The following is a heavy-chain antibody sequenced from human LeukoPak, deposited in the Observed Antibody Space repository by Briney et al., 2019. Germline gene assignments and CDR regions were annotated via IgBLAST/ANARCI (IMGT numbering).Heavy chain of an antibody. J-gene: IGHJ4*02. V-gene: IGHV4-39*01. CDR1: GGSISESTYY. CDR3: ARHYGR. CDR2: SSYSGST. Sequence: SETLSLTCTVSGGSISESTYYWGWIRQPPGKGLEWIGSSSYSGSTYYNPSLKSRVTISVDTSKNHFSLKLSSVTAADTAVYYCARHYGRWGQGTLVTVSS. D-gene: IGHD3-10*01.